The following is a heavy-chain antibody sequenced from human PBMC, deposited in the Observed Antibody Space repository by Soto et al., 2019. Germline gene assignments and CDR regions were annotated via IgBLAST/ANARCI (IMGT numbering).Heavy chain of an antibody. CDR2: INPNNVAT. J-gene: IGHJ5*02. CDR1: RYIFTAYF. D-gene: IGHD1-1*01. CDR3: ASHDPGARFDP. Sequence: QVQLVQSGAEVKKPGASVKVSCKAPRYIFTAYFMHWVRQAPGQGLEWMGWINPNNVATHYGLSFEGRVTMTRDTSISTAYIELSSLGSDDTAVYYCASHDPGARFDPWGQGTLGIVSS. V-gene: IGHV1-2*02.